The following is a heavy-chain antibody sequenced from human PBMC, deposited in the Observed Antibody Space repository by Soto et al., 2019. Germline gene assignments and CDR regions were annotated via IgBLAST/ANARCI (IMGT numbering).Heavy chain of an antibody. CDR3: ATANWSHHYFDP. J-gene: IGHJ5*02. D-gene: IGHD1-1*01. Sequence: QVRLQQWGTGLLKSSETLSLTCAVYGGSFSGYYWSWLRQPPGKGLEWIGEINHSGSPNYNPSLKSRVTISVDTSKNQFSLKMTSVTAADTAVYCCATANWSHHYFDPWGQGTLVTVSS. CDR1: GGSFSGYY. V-gene: IGHV4-34*01. CDR2: INHSGSP.